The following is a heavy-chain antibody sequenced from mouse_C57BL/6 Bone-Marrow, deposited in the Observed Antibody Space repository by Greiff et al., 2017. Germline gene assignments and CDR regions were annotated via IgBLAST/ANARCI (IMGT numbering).Heavy chain of an antibody. D-gene: IGHD2-1*01. CDR2: IYPSDSYT. CDR1: GYTFTSYW. J-gene: IGHJ3*01. V-gene: IGHV1-69*01. Sequence: QVQLQQPGAELVMPGASVKLSCKASGYTFTSYWMHWVKQRPGQGLEWIGEIYPSDSYTNYNQKFKGKSTLTVDKSSSTAYMQLSSLTCKDSAVYYCSRGGNYGAWFAYWGQGTLVTVSA. CDR3: SRGGNYGAWFAY.